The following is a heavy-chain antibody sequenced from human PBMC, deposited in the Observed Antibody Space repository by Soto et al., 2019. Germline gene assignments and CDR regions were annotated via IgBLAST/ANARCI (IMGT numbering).Heavy chain of an antibody. CDR1: GYAFRNYA. D-gene: IGHD3-3*01. CDR3: AREILPITTFGLGIKAPRGGFYAMDV. Sequence: QAQLVQSGAEVKKPGASLEVSCNASGYAFRNYAIHWVRQTPRQRLEWLGWINIGNGNTQYSQNFQGRVIITRDTSASTAYMELSSLTSEDTAVYYCAREILPITTFGLGIKAPRGGFYAMDVWGQGIAVTVS. J-gene: IGHJ6*02. V-gene: IGHV1-3*04. CDR2: INIGNGNT.